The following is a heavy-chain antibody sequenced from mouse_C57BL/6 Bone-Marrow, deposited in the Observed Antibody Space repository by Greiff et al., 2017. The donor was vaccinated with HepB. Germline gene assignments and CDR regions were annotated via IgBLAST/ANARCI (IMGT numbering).Heavy chain of an antibody. D-gene: IGHD1-1*01. J-gene: IGHJ3*01. CDR3: ARYYGSSYRFAY. CDR1: GYTFTSYW. CDR2: IHPNSGST. Sequence: QVQLQQSGAELVKPGASVKLSCKASGYTFTSYWMHWVKQRPGQGLEWIGMIHPNSGSTNYNEKFKSKATLTVDKSSSTAYMQLSSLTSKDSAVYYCARYYGSSYRFAYWGQGTLVTVSA. V-gene: IGHV1-64*01.